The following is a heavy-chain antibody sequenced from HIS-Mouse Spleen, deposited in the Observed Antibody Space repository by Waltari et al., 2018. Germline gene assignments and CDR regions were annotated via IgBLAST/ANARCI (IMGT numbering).Heavy chain of an antibody. CDR2: IYHSGST. CDR3: AREGYSSSSDAFDI. Sequence: QVQLQESGPGLVKPSETLSLTCTVSGYSISSGYYWGWIRPPPWTGLEWLGSIYHSGSTHHTPSPQGRVPIYVDTSKSQFSLKLSSVTAADTAVYYCAREGYSSSSDAFDIWGQGTMVTVSS. CDR1: GYSISSGYY. D-gene: IGHD6-6*01. J-gene: IGHJ3*02. V-gene: IGHV4-38-2*02.